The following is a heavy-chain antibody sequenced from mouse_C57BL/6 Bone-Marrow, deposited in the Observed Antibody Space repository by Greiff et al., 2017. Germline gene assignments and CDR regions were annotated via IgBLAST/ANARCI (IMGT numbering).Heavy chain of an antibody. CDR3: LDGYYRY. Sequence: QVQLQQSGAELARPGASVKLSCKASGSTFTSYGISWVKQRTGQGLEWIGEIHPRSGNTYYNEKFKGKATLTADKSSSTAYMELRSLTSEDSAVYFCLDGYYRYGGQGTTLTVSS. D-gene: IGHD2-3*01. J-gene: IGHJ2*01. CDR1: GSTFTSYG. CDR2: IHPRSGNT. V-gene: IGHV1-81*01.